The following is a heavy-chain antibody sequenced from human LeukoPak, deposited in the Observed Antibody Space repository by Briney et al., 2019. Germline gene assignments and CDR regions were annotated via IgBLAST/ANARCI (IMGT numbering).Heavy chain of an antibody. CDR2: IIPILGIA. Sequence: GASVKVSFKASGGTFSSYAISWVRQAPGQGLEWMGRIIPILGIANYAQKFQGRVTITADKSTSTAYMELSSLRSEDTAVYYCARDKVDTAMVNVPTHFDYWGQGTLVTVSS. CDR1: GGTFSSYA. J-gene: IGHJ4*02. D-gene: IGHD5-18*01. CDR3: ARDKVDTAMVNVPTHFDY. V-gene: IGHV1-69*04.